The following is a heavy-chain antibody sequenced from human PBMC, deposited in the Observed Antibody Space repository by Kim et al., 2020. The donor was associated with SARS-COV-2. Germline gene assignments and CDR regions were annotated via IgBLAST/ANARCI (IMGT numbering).Heavy chain of an antibody. V-gene: IGHV3-30*07. D-gene: IGHD3-10*01. CDR3: ARDYYGSGSYYNSYYFDY. Sequence: KGRFTISRDNSKNTLYLHMNSLRAEDTAVYYCARDYYGSGSYYNSYYFDYWGQGTLVTVSS. J-gene: IGHJ4*02.